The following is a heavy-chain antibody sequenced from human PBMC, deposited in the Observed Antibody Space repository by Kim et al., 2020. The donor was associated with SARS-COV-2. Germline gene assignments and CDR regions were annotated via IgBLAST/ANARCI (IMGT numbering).Heavy chain of an antibody. Sequence: GGSLRLSCAASGFTFSSYWMSWVRQAPGKGLEWVANIKEDGSEKYYVDSVKGRFTISRDNAKKSLYLQMDSLRAEDTAVYYCARATRCPSYDYWGQGTLVTVSP. J-gene: IGHJ4*02. CDR3: ARATRCPSYDY. CDR1: GFTFSSYW. CDR2: IKEDGSEK. D-gene: IGHD6-6*01. V-gene: IGHV3-7*03.